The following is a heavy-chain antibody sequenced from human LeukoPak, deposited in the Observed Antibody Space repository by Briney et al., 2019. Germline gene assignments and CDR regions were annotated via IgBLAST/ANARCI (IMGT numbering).Heavy chain of an antibody. J-gene: IGHJ4*02. V-gene: IGHV3-53*01. CDR2: IYSGGST. CDR3: ARLPPTNFDY. CDR1: GFTVGSNY. Sequence: GGSLRLSCAASGFTVGSNYMSWVRQAPGKGLEWVSVIYSGGSTYYADSVKGRFTISRDNSKNTLYLQMNSLRAEDTAVYYCARLPPTNFDYWGQGTLVTVSS.